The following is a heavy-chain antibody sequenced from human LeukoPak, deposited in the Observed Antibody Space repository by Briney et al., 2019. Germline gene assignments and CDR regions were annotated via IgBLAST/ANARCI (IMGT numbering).Heavy chain of an antibody. CDR3: ARGDDFLTLTTDY. D-gene: IGHD3-9*01. V-gene: IGHV3-74*01. J-gene: IGHJ4*02. CDR2: INSDGSTT. CDR1: GFTFSAYW. Sequence: PAGSLRLSCAASGFTFSAYWMHWIRQPPGKGLVWVSRINSDGSTTNYADSVKGRFTISRVNANNTLYLQMNMLRAEDTAVYYCARGDDFLTLTTDYWGQGTLVTVSS.